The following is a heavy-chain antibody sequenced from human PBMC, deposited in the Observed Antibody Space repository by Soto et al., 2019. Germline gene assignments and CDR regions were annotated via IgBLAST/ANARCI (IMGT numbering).Heavy chain of an antibody. V-gene: IGHV3-21*01. Sequence: WGSLRLSCEASGFSFSSYTMNWVRQAPGKGLEWVSSISAGSIYIYYPDSVKGRFTISRDNAKNSLYLQMNSLRADDTAVYYCARDRVEGYYDSSGYSLWGQRTLVTVSS. CDR3: ARDRVEGYYDSSGYSL. J-gene: IGHJ4*02. CDR1: GFSFSSYT. CDR2: ISAGSIYI. D-gene: IGHD3-22*01.